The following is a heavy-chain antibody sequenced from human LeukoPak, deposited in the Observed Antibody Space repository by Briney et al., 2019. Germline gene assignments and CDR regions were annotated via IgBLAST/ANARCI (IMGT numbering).Heavy chain of an antibody. CDR1: AFTFSSYS. V-gene: IGHV3-21*01. Sequence: GGSLRLSCAASAFTFSSYSMNWVRQAPGKGLEWVSSISSSGSYIYYADSVKGRFTISRENARNSLYLQVNSLRAEDTAVYYCARVLWFGGIYYFDYWGQGTLVTVSS. CDR3: ARVLWFGGIYYFDY. J-gene: IGHJ4*02. CDR2: ISSSGSYI. D-gene: IGHD3-10*01.